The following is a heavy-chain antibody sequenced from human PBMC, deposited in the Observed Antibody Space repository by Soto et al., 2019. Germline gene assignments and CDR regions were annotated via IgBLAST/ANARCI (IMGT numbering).Heavy chain of an antibody. J-gene: IGHJ6*04. Sequence: EVHLVESGGGLVQPGGSLRLSCGASGITFSSYWMSWVRQAPGKGLEWVANIRPDGSEQLYVDSVKGRFTISRDDAKNSLYLQMNSLRVEDTAVYYCGRDWDVWGRGTTVTVSS. CDR1: GITFSSYW. CDR3: GRDWDV. V-gene: IGHV3-7*01. CDR2: IRPDGSEQ.